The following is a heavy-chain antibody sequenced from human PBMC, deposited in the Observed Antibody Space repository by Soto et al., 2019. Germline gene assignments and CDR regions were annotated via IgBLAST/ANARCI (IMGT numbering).Heavy chain of an antibody. CDR3: ARDIGYCSSTSCHRGAYYYYYYMDV. Sequence: SQTLSLTCTISGDSGSSNSAAWNWIRQSPSRGLEWLGRTYYRSKWYNDYAVSVKSRITINPDTSKNQFSLQLNSVTPEDTAVYYCARDIGYCSSTSCHRGAYYYYYYMDVWGKGTTVTVSS. D-gene: IGHD2-2*03. V-gene: IGHV6-1*01. J-gene: IGHJ6*03. CDR1: GDSGSSNSAA. CDR2: TYYRSKWYN.